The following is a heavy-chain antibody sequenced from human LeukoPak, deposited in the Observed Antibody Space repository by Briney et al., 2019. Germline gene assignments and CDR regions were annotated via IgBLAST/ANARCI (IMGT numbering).Heavy chain of an antibody. D-gene: IGHD3-10*01. Sequence: SETLSLTCDVYGGPFSGYYWSWIRQPPGKGLEWIGEINHSGSTNYNPSLKSRVTISVDTSKNQCSLKLSSVTAADTAVYYCARSGGYGSGSYYLFDYWGQGTLVTVSS. CDR2: INHSGST. J-gene: IGHJ4*02. CDR1: GGPFSGYY. V-gene: IGHV4-34*01. CDR3: ARSGGYGSGSYYLFDY.